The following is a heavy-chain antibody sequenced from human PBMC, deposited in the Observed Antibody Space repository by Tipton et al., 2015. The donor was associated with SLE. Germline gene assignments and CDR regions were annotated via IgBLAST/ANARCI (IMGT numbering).Heavy chain of an antibody. J-gene: IGHJ4*02. CDR1: GFTFSSYS. D-gene: IGHD2-15*01. CDR3: AGGEDIVVVVAAFFDY. V-gene: IGHV3-21*01. CDR2: ISSSSSYI. Sequence: SLRLSCAASGFTFSSYSMNWVRQAPGKGLEWVSSISSSSSYIYYADSVKGRFTISRDNAKNSLYLQMNSLRAEDTAVYYCAGGEDIVVVVAAFFDYWGQGTLVTVSS.